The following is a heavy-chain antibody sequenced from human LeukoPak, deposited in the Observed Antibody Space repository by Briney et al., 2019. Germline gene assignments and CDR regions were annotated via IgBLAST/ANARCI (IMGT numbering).Heavy chain of an antibody. V-gene: IGHV3-23*01. CDR2: ISGSGGST. Sequence: PEGSLRLSCAASGFTFSSYAMSWVRQAPGKGLEWVSAISGSGGSTYYADSVKGRFTISRDNSKDTLYLQMNSLRAEDTAVYYCAKGQLRLAFFDYWGQGTLVTVSS. CDR3: AKGQLRLAFFDY. D-gene: IGHD6-25*01. J-gene: IGHJ4*02. CDR1: GFTFSSYA.